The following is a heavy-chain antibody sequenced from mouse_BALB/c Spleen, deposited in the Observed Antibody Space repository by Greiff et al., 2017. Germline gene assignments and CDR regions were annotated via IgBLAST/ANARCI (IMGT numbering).Heavy chain of an antibody. CDR2: INSNGGST. J-gene: IGHJ2*01. CDR1: GFTFSSYG. CDR3: ARDRKLTY. Sequence: EVQRVESGGGLVQPGGSLKLSCAASGFTFSSYGMSWVRQTPDKRLELVATINSNGGSTYYPDSVKGRFTISRDNAKNTLYLQMSSLKSEDTAMYYCARDRKLTYWGQGTTLTVSS. V-gene: IGHV5-6-3*01.